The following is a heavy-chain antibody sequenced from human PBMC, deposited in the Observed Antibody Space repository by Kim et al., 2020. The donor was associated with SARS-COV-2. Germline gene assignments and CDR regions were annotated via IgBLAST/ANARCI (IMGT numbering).Heavy chain of an antibody. Sequence: GGSLRLSCAASGFTFSDYYISWIRQAPGKGLEWVSYISSSGSTIYYADSVKGRFTISRDNAKNSLYLQMNSLRAEDTAVYYCARDSGELRYFDWYYDRSYGMEVWGQGATVTVSS. J-gene: IGHJ6*02. D-gene: IGHD3-9*01. CDR1: GFTFSDYY. V-gene: IGHV3-11*04. CDR2: ISSSGSTI. CDR3: ARDSGELRYFDWYYDRSYGMEV.